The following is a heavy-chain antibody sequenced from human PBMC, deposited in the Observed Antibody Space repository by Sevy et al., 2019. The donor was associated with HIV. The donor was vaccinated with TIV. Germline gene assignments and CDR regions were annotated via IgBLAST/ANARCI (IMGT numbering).Heavy chain of an antibody. CDR2: IYYSGST. V-gene: IGHV4-30-4*01. CDR1: GGSISSGDYY. Sequence: SETLSLTCTVSGGSISSGDYYWSWIRQPPGKGLEWIGYIYYSGSTYYNPSLKSRVTIPVDTSKNQFSLKLSSVTAADTAVYYCARGDTAMVTLDYWGQGTLVTVSS. D-gene: IGHD5-18*01. CDR3: ARGDTAMVTLDY. J-gene: IGHJ4*02.